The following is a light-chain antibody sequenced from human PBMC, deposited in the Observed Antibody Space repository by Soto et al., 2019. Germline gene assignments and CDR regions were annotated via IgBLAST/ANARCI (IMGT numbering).Light chain of an antibody. Sequence: DIQMTQVPSSLSAAVGDRVTITCLASQSVNYYLNWYQQKPGKAPKLLIYGASSLQSGVPSRFSGSGSGTDFTLSITSLQPEDFATYYCQQANSFPLTFGGGTKVDIK. CDR3: QQANSFPLT. V-gene: IGKV1-39*01. J-gene: IGKJ4*01. CDR1: QSVNYY. CDR2: GAS.